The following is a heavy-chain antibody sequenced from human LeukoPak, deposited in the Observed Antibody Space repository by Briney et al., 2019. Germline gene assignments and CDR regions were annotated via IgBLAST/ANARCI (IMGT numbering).Heavy chain of an antibody. D-gene: IGHD2-8*01. CDR2: ISSSGST. J-gene: IGHJ6*03. V-gene: IGHV4-61*02. CDR1: GDSISSGDYY. Sequence: PSETLSLTCTVSGDSISSGDYYWSWIRQPAGKGLEWIGRISSSGSTNYNPSLKSRVTVSVDTSKNQFSLKLSSVTAADTAVYYCARLMPGLSMDVWGKGTPVTVSS. CDR3: ARLMPGLSMDV.